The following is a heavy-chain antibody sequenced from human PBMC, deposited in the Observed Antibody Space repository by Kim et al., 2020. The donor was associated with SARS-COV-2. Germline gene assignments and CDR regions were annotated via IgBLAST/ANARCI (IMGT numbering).Heavy chain of an antibody. CDR1: GFTFTSYA. CDR2: ITGGGDTT. Sequence: GGSLRLSCAASGFTFTSYAMNWVRQAPGKGLEWVSTITGGGDTTYYADSVKGRFTISRDNSKNTLYLEMNSLRAEDTALYYCAKCASASCLTDYWGQGTL. CDR3: AKCASASCLTDY. V-gene: IGHV3-23*01. J-gene: IGHJ4*02. D-gene: IGHD2-2*01.